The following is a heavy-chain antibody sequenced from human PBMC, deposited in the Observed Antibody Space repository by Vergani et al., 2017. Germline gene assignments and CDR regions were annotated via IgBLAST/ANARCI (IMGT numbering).Heavy chain of an antibody. V-gene: IGHV4-59*01. Sequence: QVQLQESGPGLVKPSETLSLTCTVSGGSISSYYWSWIRQPPGKGLEWIGYIYYSGSTNYNPSLKSRGTISVDTSKNQCSLKLSSVTAADTAVYYCAGEAPDYEILTGYYNHYYYYYMDVWGKGTTVTVSS. CDR1: GGSISSYY. D-gene: IGHD3-9*01. CDR3: AGEAPDYEILTGYYNHYYYYYMDV. J-gene: IGHJ6*03. CDR2: IYYSGST.